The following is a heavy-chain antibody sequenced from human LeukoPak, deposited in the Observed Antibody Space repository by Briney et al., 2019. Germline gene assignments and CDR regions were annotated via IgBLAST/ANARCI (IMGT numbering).Heavy chain of an antibody. D-gene: IGHD3-3*01. CDR3: ARGVLRFCMDV. Sequence: SETLSLTCTVSGGSISSGSYYWSWIRQPAGKGLEWIGRISPSGSTNYNPSLKSRVTISVDTSKNQFSLKLSSVTAADTAVYYCARGVLRFCMDVWGKGTTVTVSS. CDR2: ISPSGST. V-gene: IGHV4-61*02. CDR1: GGSISSGSYY. J-gene: IGHJ6*03.